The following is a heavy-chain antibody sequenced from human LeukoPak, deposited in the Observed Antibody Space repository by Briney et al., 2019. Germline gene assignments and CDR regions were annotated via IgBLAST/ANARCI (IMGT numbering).Heavy chain of an antibody. CDR3: ARNGGNSDYDY. V-gene: IGHV4-4*02. J-gene: IGHJ4*02. D-gene: IGHD4-23*01. CDR2: IYHNGAT. CDR1: GGSISSSSSIC. Sequence: SETLSLTCAVSGGSISSSSSICWTWVRQPPGEGLEWIGEIYHNGATNYNPSLKSRVTMLLDKSKNQFFLKLNSVTAADTAVYYCARNGGNSDYDYWDQGTLVTVSA.